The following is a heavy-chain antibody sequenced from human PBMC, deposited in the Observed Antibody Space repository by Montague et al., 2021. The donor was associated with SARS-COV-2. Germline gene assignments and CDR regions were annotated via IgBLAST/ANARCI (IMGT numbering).Heavy chain of an antibody. V-gene: IGHV3-20*04. CDR2: ILWNGGST. CDR1: GFTFNAYG. Sequence: SLRLSCAASGFTFNAYGMSWVRQVPGKGLEWVSGILWNGGSTGYTDSVQGRFTISRDNAKNSLYMQMDSLRVEDTAVYYCAREDPSFDAFDIWGQGTMVTVSS. CDR3: AREDPSFDAFDI. J-gene: IGHJ3*02.